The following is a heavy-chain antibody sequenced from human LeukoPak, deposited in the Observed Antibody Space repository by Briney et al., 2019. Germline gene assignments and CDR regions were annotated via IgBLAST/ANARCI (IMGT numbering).Heavy chain of an antibody. CDR3: ARELPYYYDSSGYYVDVAFDI. CDR1: GFTFSDYY. V-gene: IGHV3-11*01. J-gene: IGHJ3*02. CDR2: ISSSGSTI. D-gene: IGHD3-22*01. Sequence: GGSLRLSCAASGFTFSDYYMSWIRQAPGKGLEWVSYISSSGSTIYYADSVKGRFTISRDNAKNSLYLQMNSLRAEDTAVYYCARELPYYYDSSGYYVDVAFDIWGQGTMVTVSS.